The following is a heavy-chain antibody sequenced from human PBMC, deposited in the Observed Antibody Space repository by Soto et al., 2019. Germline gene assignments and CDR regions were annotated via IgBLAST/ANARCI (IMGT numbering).Heavy chain of an antibody. CDR3: AKSPNFYCSSPNCYKYYFDH. Sequence: XGSLRLSCAASGFTFNTYGMHWVRQAPGKGLEWVAVISYDGSEKYYVDSVKGRFTISKDNSKNTLYLQMNSLRPEDTAVYYCAKSPNFYCSSPNCYKYYFDHWGQGTRVTVSS. D-gene: IGHD2-2*02. CDR1: GFTFNTYG. V-gene: IGHV3-30*18. CDR2: ISYDGSEK. J-gene: IGHJ4*02.